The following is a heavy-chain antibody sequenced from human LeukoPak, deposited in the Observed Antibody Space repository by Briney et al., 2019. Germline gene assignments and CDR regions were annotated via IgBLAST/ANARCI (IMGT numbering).Heavy chain of an antibody. Sequence: GASVKVSCKASGYTFTNYGITWVRQAPGQGLEWMGWISTYNGDTNYAQKLQGRVTMTTETSTNTVYMELRSLRPDDTTIYYCTREGGYYDSSGSFDYWGQGTLVAVSS. V-gene: IGHV1-18*01. CDR3: TREGGYYDSSGSFDY. J-gene: IGHJ4*02. CDR1: GYTFTNYG. D-gene: IGHD3-22*01. CDR2: ISTYNGDT.